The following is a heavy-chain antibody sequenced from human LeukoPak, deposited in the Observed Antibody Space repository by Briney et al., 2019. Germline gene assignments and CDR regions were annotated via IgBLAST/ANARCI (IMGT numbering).Heavy chain of an antibody. V-gene: IGHV3-30*18. Sequence: PGRSLRPSCAASGFTFSSYGMHWVRQAPGKGLEWVAVISYDGSNKYYADSVKGRFTISRDNSKNTLYLQMNSLRAEDTAVYYCAKDMAVAGLYWGQGTLVTVSS. D-gene: IGHD6-19*01. CDR1: GFTFSSYG. CDR2: ISYDGSNK. CDR3: AKDMAVAGLY. J-gene: IGHJ4*02.